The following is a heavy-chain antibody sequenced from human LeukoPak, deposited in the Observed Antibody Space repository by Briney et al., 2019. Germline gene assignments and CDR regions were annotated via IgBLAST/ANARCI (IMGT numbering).Heavy chain of an antibody. D-gene: IGHD1-26*01. V-gene: IGHV4-39*01. CDR2: IYYSGST. CDR3: ARHEYSGSYYGLSWFDP. Sequence: SETLSLTCTVSGGSISSSGYYWGWIRQPPGKGLEWIASIYYSGSTYYNPSLKSRVTISVDTSKNQLSLKLSSLTAADTAVYYCARHEYSGSYYGLSWFDPWGQGTLVTVFS. J-gene: IGHJ5*02. CDR1: GGSISSSGYY.